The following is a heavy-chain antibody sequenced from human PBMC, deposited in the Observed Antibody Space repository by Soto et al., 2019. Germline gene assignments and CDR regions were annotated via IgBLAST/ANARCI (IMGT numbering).Heavy chain of an antibody. V-gene: IGHV4-39*01. D-gene: IGHD1-26*01. Sequence: SETLSLTCTVSGGSISSNIYYWGWIRQPPGKGLEWIGNIHYSGSTYYDSSLKSRVTISVDTSKNQFSLKLSSVTAADTAVFYCARGGPGSYPNWFDPWGQGTLVTVSS. CDR2: IHYSGST. CDR1: GGSISSNIYY. J-gene: IGHJ5*02. CDR3: ARGGPGSYPNWFDP.